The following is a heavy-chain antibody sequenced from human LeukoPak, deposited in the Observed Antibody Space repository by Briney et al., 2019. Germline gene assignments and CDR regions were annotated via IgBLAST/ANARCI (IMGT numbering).Heavy chain of an antibody. CDR2: IGVGGRPT. CDR3: AKNTWKSSDSGRGRMDV. J-gene: IGHJ6*02. V-gene: IGHV3-48*01. Sequence: GGSLRLSCAASGFSFSRYSMTWARQASGKGLEWISYIGVGGRPTNYADSVKARFTISRDDAQSSLYLQMNSLRAEDTAVYYCAKNTWKSSDSGRGRMDVWGQGTTVTVSS. CDR1: GFSFSRYS. D-gene: IGHD3-10*01.